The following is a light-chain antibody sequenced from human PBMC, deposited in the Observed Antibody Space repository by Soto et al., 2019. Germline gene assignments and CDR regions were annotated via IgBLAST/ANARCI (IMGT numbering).Light chain of an antibody. V-gene: IGLV2-14*01. CDR1: SSDIGGYNY. Sequence: QSALTQPASVSGSPGQSITISCTGTSSDIGGYNYVSWYQQYPGKAPTIIIFEVSHRPSGVSNRFSGSKSGNTASLTISGLHAEYEADYYFSTYTITSTRVFGGGTKLTVL. J-gene: IGLJ3*02. CDR2: EVS. CDR3: STYTITSTRV.